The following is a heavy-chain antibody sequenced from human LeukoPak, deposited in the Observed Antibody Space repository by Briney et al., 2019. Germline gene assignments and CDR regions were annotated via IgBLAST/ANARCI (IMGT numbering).Heavy chain of an antibody. D-gene: IGHD6-6*01. V-gene: IGHV4-59*01. CDR1: GGSISSYY. Sequence: SETLSLTCTVSGGSISSYYWSWIRQPPGKGLEWIGHIYYSGSTNYNPSLKSRVTISVDTSKNQFSLKLSSVTAADTAVYYCARGGSWGQLGGLDYWGQGTLVTVSS. J-gene: IGHJ4*02. CDR2: IYYSGST. CDR3: ARGGSWGQLGGLDY.